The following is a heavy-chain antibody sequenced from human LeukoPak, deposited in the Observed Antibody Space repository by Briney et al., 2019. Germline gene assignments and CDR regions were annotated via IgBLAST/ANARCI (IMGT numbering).Heavy chain of an antibody. D-gene: IGHD3-3*01. CDR2: IKQDGSEK. CDR1: GFTFSSYA. CDR3: ARAANDFWSGYPTHFDY. Sequence: GGSLRLSCAASGFTFSSYAMSWVRQAPGKGLEWVANIKQDGSEKYYVDSVKGRFTISRDNAKNSLYLQMNSLRAEDTAVYYCARAANDFWSGYPTHFDYWGQGTLVTVSS. J-gene: IGHJ4*02. V-gene: IGHV3-7*01.